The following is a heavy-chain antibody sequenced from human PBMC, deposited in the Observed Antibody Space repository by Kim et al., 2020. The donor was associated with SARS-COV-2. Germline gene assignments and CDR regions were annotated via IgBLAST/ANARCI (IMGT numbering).Heavy chain of an antibody. CDR2: IFDSGST. V-gene: IGHV4-59*01. Sequence: SETLSLTCTVSGGSISYYYWSWIRQPPGKGLEWIGYIFDSGSTNYNPSLKSRGTISLDTSKKQFSLQLTSVTAADTAVYYCARGKYYYDGSGNPRFWYFDLWGRGTLVTVSS. D-gene: IGHD3-22*01. J-gene: IGHJ2*01. CDR1: GGSISYYY. CDR3: ARGKYYYDGSGNPRFWYFDL.